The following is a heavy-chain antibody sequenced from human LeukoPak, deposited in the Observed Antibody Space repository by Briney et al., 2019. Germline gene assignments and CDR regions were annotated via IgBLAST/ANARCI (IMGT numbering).Heavy chain of an antibody. D-gene: IGHD6-19*01. V-gene: IGHV3-30-3*01. CDR3: ARDRAVAGTFHYLHYFDY. CDR1: GFTFSSYA. J-gene: IGHJ4*02. Sequence: GGSLRLSCAASGFTFSSYAMHWVRQAPGKGLEWVAVISYDGSNKYYADSVKGRFTISRDNAKNSLYLQMNSLRAEDTAVYYCARDRAVAGTFHYLHYFDYWGQGTLVTVSS. CDR2: ISYDGSNK.